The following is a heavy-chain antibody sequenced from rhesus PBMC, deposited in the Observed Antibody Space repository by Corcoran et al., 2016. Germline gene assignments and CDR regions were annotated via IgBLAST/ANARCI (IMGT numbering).Heavy chain of an antibody. CDR3: AKALPTYYNFWTGPFDF. CDR2: INSGGGGT. J-gene: IGHJ3*01. CDR1: GFTFSSYG. Sequence: ELQLVETGGGLVQPGGSLKLSCAASGFTFSSYGMSWVRQAPGKGLMWVSAINSGGGGTYYPDSGNGRCTISRDNSKNTLSLQMNSLRAEDTAVYYCAKALPTYYNFWTGPFDFWGQGLRVTVSS. V-gene: IGHV3S5*01. D-gene: IGHD3-3*01.